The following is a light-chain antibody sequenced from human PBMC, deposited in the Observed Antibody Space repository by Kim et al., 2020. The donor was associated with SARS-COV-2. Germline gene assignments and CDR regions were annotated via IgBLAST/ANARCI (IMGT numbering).Light chain of an antibody. V-gene: IGKV1-39*01. CDR1: QGISSY. Sequence: SASVGDRVTITCRASQGISSYLNWYQQKPGKAPKLLIYAASSLKSGVPSRFSGSGSGTDFTLTISSLQPEDFATYYCQQSYSTPYTFGQGTKLEI. CDR3: QQSYSTPYT. CDR2: AAS. J-gene: IGKJ2*01.